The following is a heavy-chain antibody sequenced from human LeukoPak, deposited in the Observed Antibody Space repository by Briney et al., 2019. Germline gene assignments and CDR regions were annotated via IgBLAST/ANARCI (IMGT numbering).Heavy chain of an antibody. J-gene: IGHJ5*02. V-gene: IGHV1-8*01. D-gene: IGHD1-26*01. CDR1: GYTFTSYD. CDR2: VNPNSGNT. Sequence: ASVKVSCKASGYTFTSYDINWVRQATGQGLEWMGWVNPNSGNTGYAQKFQGRVTMTRNTSISTAYMELSSLRSEDTAVYYCARVGLEVDWFDPWGQGTLVTVSS. CDR3: ARVGLEVDWFDP.